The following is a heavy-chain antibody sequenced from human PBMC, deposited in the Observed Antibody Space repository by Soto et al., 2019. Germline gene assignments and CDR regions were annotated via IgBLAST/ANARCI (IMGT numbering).Heavy chain of an antibody. CDR3: ARRPKNYYYYGMDV. V-gene: IGHV1-69*13. CDR1: GYTFTSYS. Sequence: SVKVSYKASGYTFTSYSISWVRQAPGQGLEWMGGIIPIFGTANYAQKFQGRVTITADESTSTAYMELSSLRSEDTAVYYCARRPKNYYYYGMDVWGQGTTVTVSS. CDR2: IIPIFGTA. J-gene: IGHJ6*02.